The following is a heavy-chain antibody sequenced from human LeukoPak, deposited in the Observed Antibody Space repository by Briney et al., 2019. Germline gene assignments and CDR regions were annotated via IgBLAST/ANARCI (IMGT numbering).Heavy chain of an antibody. CDR1: GGSISSYY. V-gene: IGHV4-59*01. D-gene: IGHD1-26*01. J-gene: IGHJ5*02. CDR3: ARERRVPYSGSYLSFDP. Sequence: SETLSLTCTVSGGSISSYYWGWIRQPPGKGLEWIGYIYYSGSTNYNPSLKSRVTISVDTSKNQFSLKLSSVTAADTAVYYCARERRVPYSGSYLSFDPWGQGTLVTVSS. CDR2: IYYSGST.